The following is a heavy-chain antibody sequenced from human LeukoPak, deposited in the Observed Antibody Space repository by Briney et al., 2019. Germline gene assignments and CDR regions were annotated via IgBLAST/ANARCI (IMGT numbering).Heavy chain of an antibody. CDR1: GLTVSSNF. J-gene: IGHJ4*02. CDR3: ASWPGGWYGEDS. V-gene: IGHV3-53*01. Sequence: GGSLRLSGAATGLTVSSNFMSWVRQAPGKGLEWVSVIYGGGTTYYADSVKGRFTISRDTPKNTLYLQMNSLRVEDTAVYYCASWPGGWYGEDSWGQGTLVTVSS. CDR2: IYGGGTT. D-gene: IGHD6-19*01.